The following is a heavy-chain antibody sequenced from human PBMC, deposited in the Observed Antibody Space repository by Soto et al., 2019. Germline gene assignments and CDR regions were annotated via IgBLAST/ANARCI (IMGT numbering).Heavy chain of an antibody. CDR2: IIPIFGTA. J-gene: IGHJ6*02. D-gene: IGHD5-12*01. V-gene: IGHV1-69*06. Sequence: QVQLVQSGAEVKKPGSSVKVSCKASGGTFSSYAISWMRQAPGQGLEWMGGIIPIFGTANYAQKFQGRVTITADKSTSTAYMELSSLRSEDTAVYYCARGRIVATSYYYYYGMDVWGQGTTVTVSS. CDR3: ARGRIVATSYYYYYGMDV. CDR1: GGTFSSYA.